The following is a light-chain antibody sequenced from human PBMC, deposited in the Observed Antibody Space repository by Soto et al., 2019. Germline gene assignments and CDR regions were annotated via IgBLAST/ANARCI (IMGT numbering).Light chain of an antibody. CDR3: LQHNSYPRT. CDR2: AAS. CDR1: QSVLYSSNNKNY. Sequence: DIVMTQSPDSLAVSLGERATINCKSSQSVLYSSNNKNYLGWYQQKPGKAPKRLIYAASSLQSGVPSRFSGSGSGTEFTLTISSLQPEDFATYYCLQHNSYPRTFGQGTKVDIK. J-gene: IGKJ1*01. V-gene: IGKV4-1*01.